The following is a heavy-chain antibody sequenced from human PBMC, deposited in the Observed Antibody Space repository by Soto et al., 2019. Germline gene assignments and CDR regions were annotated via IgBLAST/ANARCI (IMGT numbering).Heavy chain of an antibody. CDR2: LIPLFGTT. V-gene: IGHV1-69*06. D-gene: IGHD7-27*01. Sequence: QVQLVQSGAEVTKPGSSVKVSCEASGGTFSGHAISWVRQAPGQGPEWMGGLIPLFGTTQHAQNFQDRLTITADKSTSTAYMELTSLRFDDTAIYYCARGPNWGYRFDSWGQGTLVTVSS. J-gene: IGHJ4*02. CDR1: GGTFSGHA. CDR3: ARGPNWGYRFDS.